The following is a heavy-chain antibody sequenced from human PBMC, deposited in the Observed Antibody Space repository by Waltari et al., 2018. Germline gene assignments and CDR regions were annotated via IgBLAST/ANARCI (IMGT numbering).Heavy chain of an antibody. CDR2: IYSGGST. Sequence: EVQLVESGGGLIQPGGSLRLSCAASGFTVSSNYMSWVRQAPGKGLEWVSVIYSGGSTYYAESVKGRFTISRDNAKNTLYLQRNSLRAEDTAVYYWARDKGSGSYFAPNYYYYYGMDVWGQGTTVTVSS. V-gene: IGHV3-53*01. D-gene: IGHD3-10*01. CDR1: GFTVSSNY. J-gene: IGHJ6*02. CDR3: ARDKGSGSYFAPNYYYYYGMDV.